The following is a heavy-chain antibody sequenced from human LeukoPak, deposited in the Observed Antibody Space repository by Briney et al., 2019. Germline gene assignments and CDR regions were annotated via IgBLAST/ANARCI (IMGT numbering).Heavy chain of an antibody. D-gene: IGHD2-2*01. CDR2: ISSSSSYI. J-gene: IGHJ4*02. Sequence: SLRLSCAASGFTFSSYSMNWVRQAPGKGLEWVSSISSSSSYIYYADSVKGRFTISRDNGKNSLYLPMNSLCAEDAALYYDARDVMGSSTSCYAIDDWGQGSLVTVSS. V-gene: IGHV3-21*01. CDR3: ARDVMGSSTSCYAIDD. CDR1: GFTFSSYS.